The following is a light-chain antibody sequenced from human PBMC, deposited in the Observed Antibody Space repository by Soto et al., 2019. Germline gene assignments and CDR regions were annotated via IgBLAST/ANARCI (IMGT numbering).Light chain of an antibody. Sequence: DIVLTQSPLSLPVTPGEPASISCRSRQSLLHTNGHKYLDWYLHKPGQSPQLLVWLGSNRAAGVPDRVSGSGAGTHFTLTISRVEAEDVGVYYCMQGLQSPWTFGQGTTVDIK. CDR1: QSLLHTNGHKY. V-gene: IGKV2-28*01. CDR2: LGS. J-gene: IGKJ1*01. CDR3: MQGLQSPWT.